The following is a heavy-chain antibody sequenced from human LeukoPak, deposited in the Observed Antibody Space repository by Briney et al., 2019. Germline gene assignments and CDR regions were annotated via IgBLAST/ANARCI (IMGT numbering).Heavy chain of an antibody. CDR2: IYYSGST. CDR3: ARRSTLLDTPYWYFDL. CDR1: GGSISSYY. Sequence: SQTLSLTCTVSGGSISSYYWSWIRQPPGKGLDWIGYIYYSGSTNYNPSLKSRVTISVDTSKNQFSLKLSSVTAADTAVYYCARRSTLLDTPYWYFDLWGRGTLVTVSS. V-gene: IGHV4-59*01. J-gene: IGHJ2*01. D-gene: IGHD5/OR15-5a*01.